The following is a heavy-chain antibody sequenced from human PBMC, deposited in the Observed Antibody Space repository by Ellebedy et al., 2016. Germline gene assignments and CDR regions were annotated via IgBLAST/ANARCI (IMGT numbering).Heavy chain of an antibody. CDR1: GGSISSGDYY. D-gene: IGHD4-17*01. CDR2: IYYSGST. Sequence: SETLSLXCTVSGGSISSGDYYWSWIRQPPGKGLEWIGYIYYSGSTYYNPSLKSRVTISVDTSKNQFSLKLSSVTAADTAVYYCARGKYGDYGDYASPNNAFDIWGQGTMVTVSS. V-gene: IGHV4-30-4*01. CDR3: ARGKYGDYGDYASPNNAFDI. J-gene: IGHJ3*02.